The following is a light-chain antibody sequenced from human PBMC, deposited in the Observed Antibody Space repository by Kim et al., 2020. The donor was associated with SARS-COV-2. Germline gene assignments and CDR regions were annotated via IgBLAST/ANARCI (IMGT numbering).Light chain of an antibody. CDR2: AAS. CDR3: QQTYSIPHT. Sequence: DIQMTQSPSSLSASVGDRVSITCRASQTTSNYLNWYQQKPGKAPKLLIYAASSLQSGVPSRFSGSRSGTDFTLAISSLQPEDFATYYCQQTYSIPHTFGQGTKLEI. CDR1: QTTSNY. V-gene: IGKV1-39*01. J-gene: IGKJ2*01.